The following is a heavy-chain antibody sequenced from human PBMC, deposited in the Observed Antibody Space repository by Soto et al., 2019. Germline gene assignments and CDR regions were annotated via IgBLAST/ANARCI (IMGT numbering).Heavy chain of an antibody. J-gene: IGHJ3*02. D-gene: IGHD3-10*01. Sequence: EVQLVESGGGLVQPGGSLRLSCAASGFTVSSNYMSWVRQAPGKGLEWVSVIYSGGSTYYADSVKGRFTISRHNSKNTLYLQMNSLRAEDTAVYYCARADYYGSGSYAFDIWGQGTMVTVSS. CDR2: IYSGGST. CDR1: GFTVSSNY. V-gene: IGHV3-53*04. CDR3: ARADYYGSGSYAFDI.